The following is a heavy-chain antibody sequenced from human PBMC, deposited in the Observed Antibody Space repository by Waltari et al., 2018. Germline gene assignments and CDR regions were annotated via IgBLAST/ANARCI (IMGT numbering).Heavy chain of an antibody. CDR3: ARASTVDCGGDCYNGEDAFDI. D-gene: IGHD2-21*01. Sequence: QVQLQESGPGLVKPSETLSLTCAVSGYSISSGYYWGWIRQPPGKGLEWIGSIYHSGSTYYNPSLKSRVTISVDTSKNQFSLKLSSVTAADTAVYYCARASTVDCGGDCYNGEDAFDIWGQGTMVTVSS. CDR2: IYHSGST. V-gene: IGHV4-38-2*01. J-gene: IGHJ3*02. CDR1: GYSISSGYY.